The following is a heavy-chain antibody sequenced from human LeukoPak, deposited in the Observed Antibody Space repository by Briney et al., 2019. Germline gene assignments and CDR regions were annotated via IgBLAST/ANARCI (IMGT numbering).Heavy chain of an antibody. CDR1: GFTFSSSA. D-gene: IGHD1-26*01. Sequence: GGSLRLSCAASGFTFSSSAMSWVRQAPGKGLEWVSAISNNGGYTYYADSVQGRFTISRDNSKNTLYLQMNSLRAEDTAVYYCAKDPELDAFDIWGQGTMVTVSS. V-gene: IGHV3-23*01. J-gene: IGHJ3*02. CDR3: AKDPELDAFDI. CDR2: ISNNGGYT.